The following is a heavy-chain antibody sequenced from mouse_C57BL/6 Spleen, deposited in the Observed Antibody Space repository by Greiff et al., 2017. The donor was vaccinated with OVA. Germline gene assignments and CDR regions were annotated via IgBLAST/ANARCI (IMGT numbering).Heavy chain of an antibody. CDR2: IYPGDGDT. J-gene: IGHJ4*01. CDR3: ARGYAMDY. Sequence: LVGSGPELVKPGASVKISCKASGYAFSSSWMNWVKQRPGTGLEWIGRIYPGDGDTNYNGKFKGKATLTADKSSSTAYMQLSSLTSEDSAVYFCARGYAMDYWGQGTSVTVSS. V-gene: IGHV1-82*01. CDR1: GYAFSSSW.